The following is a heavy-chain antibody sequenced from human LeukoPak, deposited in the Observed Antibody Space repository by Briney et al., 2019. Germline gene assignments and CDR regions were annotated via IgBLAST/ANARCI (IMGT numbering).Heavy chain of an antibody. CDR3: ARDRDGYNWEYYFDY. J-gene: IGHJ4*02. CDR1: GFTFSSYG. V-gene: IGHV3-48*04. CDR2: ISTGSGTI. Sequence: PGGSLRLSCAASGFTFSSYGMNWVRQAPGKGLEWVSYISTGSGTIYYADSVKGRFTISRNNAKNSLYLQMNSLRAEDTAVYYCARDRDGYNWEYYFDYWGQGTLVTVSS. D-gene: IGHD5-24*01.